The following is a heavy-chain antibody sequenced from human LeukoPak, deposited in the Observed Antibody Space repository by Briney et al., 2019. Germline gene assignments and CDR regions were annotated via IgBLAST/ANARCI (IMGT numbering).Heavy chain of an antibody. CDR2: IRYDGSNK. CDR3: AKDLGSDYSNYGFDY. CDR1: GFTFSSYG. D-gene: IGHD4-11*01. J-gene: IGHJ4*02. Sequence: GRSLRLSCAGSGFTFSSYGVHWVRQAPGKGLEWVAFIRYDGSNKYYADSVKGRFTISRDNSKNTLYLQMNSLRAEDTAVYYCAKDLGSDYSNYGFDYWGQGTLVTVSS. V-gene: IGHV3-30*02.